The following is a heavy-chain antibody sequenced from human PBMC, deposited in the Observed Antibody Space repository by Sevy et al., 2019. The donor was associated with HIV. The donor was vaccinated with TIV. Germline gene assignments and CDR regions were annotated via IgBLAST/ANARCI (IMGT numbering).Heavy chain of an antibody. D-gene: IGHD2-15*01. CDR3: GRPSARIAASAAALYDN. Sequence: GGSLRLSCVVSGYSFSSYAISWVRQAPGKGLEWVSTINGRGGTTYYADSVKGRFTISRDNPKNTLFLQMINLRVDDTAIYYCGRPSARIAASAAALYDNWGQGTLVTVSS. V-gene: IGHV3-23*01. CDR2: INGRGGTT. CDR1: GYSFSSYA. J-gene: IGHJ4*02.